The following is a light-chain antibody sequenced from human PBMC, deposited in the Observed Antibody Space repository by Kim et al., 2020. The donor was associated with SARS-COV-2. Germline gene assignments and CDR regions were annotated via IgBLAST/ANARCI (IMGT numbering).Light chain of an antibody. CDR3: QQSYSTPPS. J-gene: IGKJ2*03. Sequence: DIQMTQSPSSLSASVGDRVTITCRASQSISSYLNWYQQKPGKAPKLLIYAASSLQSGVPSRFSGSGSGTDFTLTISSLQPEDFATYYCQQSYSTPPSLGQGTKLDI. CDR1: QSISSY. CDR2: AAS. V-gene: IGKV1-39*01.